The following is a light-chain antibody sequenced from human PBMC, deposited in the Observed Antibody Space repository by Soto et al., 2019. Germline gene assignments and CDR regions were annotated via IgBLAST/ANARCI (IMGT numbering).Light chain of an antibody. V-gene: IGKV3-20*01. CDR2: GTS. CDR3: QQYDDYPLT. Sequence: EIVLTQSPGTLSLSPGERATLSCRASQSVRSSNLAWYQQKPGQAPRLLIYGTSRRATGIPDRFSGSGSGTDFTLTISRLEPEDFATYFCQQYDDYPLTFGGGTKVDIK. J-gene: IGKJ4*01. CDR1: QSVRSSN.